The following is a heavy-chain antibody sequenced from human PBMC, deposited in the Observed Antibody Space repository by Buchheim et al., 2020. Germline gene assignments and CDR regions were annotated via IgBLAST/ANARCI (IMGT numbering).Heavy chain of an antibody. CDR3: VRDSSSWSYYYYYYGMDV. D-gene: IGHD6-13*01. V-gene: IGHV3-7*01. Sequence: EVQVVDSGGGLVQPGGSLRLSCVVSGSTFSNYWMNWVRQAPGKGLEWVANINQYGNDIYYVDSVKGRFTISRDNAKNSVYLQMNNLRAEDTAVYYCVRDSSSWSYYYYYYGMDVWGQGTT. J-gene: IGHJ6*02. CDR1: GSTFSNYW. CDR2: INQYGNDI.